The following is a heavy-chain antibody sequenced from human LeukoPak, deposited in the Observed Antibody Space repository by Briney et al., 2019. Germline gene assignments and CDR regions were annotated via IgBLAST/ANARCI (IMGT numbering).Heavy chain of an antibody. D-gene: IGHD6-13*01. CDR3: ARLTGQQLVQDYYMDV. CDR1: GGSISSGGYY. V-gene: IGHV4-61*08. Sequence: SETLSLTCTVSGGSISSGGYYWSWIRQPPGKGLGWIGYISYSGSTNYNPSLKSRVTISVDTSKNQFSLKLNSVTAADTAVYYCARLTGQQLVQDYYMDVWGKGTTVTVSS. J-gene: IGHJ6*03. CDR2: ISYSGST.